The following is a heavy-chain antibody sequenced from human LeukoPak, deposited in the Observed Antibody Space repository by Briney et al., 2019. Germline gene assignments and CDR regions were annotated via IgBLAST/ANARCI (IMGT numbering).Heavy chain of an antibody. CDR2: IYYSGST. CDR3: ASSVLLWFGELKDDY. CDR1: GGSISSSSYY. D-gene: IGHD3-10*01. V-gene: IGHV4-39*01. J-gene: IGHJ4*02. Sequence: PSETLSLTCTVSGGSISSSSYYWGWIRQPPGKGLEWIGSIYYSGSTYYNPSLKSRVTISVDTSKNQFSLKLSSVTAADTAVYYCASSVLLWFGELKDDYWGQGTLVTVSS.